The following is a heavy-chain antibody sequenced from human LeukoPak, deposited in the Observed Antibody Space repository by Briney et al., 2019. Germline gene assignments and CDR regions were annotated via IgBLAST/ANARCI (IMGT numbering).Heavy chain of an antibody. Sequence: PSETLSLTCTVSGGSISSYYWSWIRQPPGKGLEWIGYIYYSGSTNYNPSLKSRVTISVDTSKNQLSLKLSSVTAADTAVYYCARGVPSYYDFWSGYYPIYYFDYWGQGTLVTVSS. V-gene: IGHV4-59*01. CDR2: IYYSGST. D-gene: IGHD3-3*01. J-gene: IGHJ4*02. CDR3: ARGVPSYYDFWSGYYPIYYFDY. CDR1: GGSISSYY.